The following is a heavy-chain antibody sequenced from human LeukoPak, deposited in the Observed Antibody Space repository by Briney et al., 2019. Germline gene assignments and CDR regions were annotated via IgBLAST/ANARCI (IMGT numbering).Heavy chain of an antibody. J-gene: IGHJ5*02. D-gene: IGHD3-3*01. CDR3: ARGLYDFRSGSENWFDP. Sequence: GGSLRLSCAASGFTFSSYSMNWVRQAPGKGLEWVSSISSSSSYIYYADSVKGRFTISRDNAKNSLYLQMNSLRAEDTAVYYCARGLYDFRSGSENWFDPWGQGTLVTVSS. V-gene: IGHV3-21*01. CDR1: GFTFSSYS. CDR2: ISSSSSYI.